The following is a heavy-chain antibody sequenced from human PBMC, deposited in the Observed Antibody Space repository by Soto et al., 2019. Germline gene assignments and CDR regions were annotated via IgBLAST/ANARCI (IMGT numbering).Heavy chain of an antibody. V-gene: IGHV3-64*01. D-gene: IGHD3-22*01. CDR3: AREGYYDSSGYYFQTYGAFDI. CDR1: GFTFSSYA. CDR2: ISSNGGST. J-gene: IGHJ3*02. Sequence: GGSLRLSCAASGFTFSSYAMHCVRQAPGKGLEYVSAISSNGGSTYYANSVKGRFTISRDNSKNTLYLQMGSLRAEDMAVYYCAREGYYDSSGYYFQTYGAFDIWGQGTMVTVSS.